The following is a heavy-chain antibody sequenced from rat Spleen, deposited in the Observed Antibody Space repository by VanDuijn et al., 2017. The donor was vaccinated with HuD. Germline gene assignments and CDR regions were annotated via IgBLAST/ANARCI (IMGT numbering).Heavy chain of an antibody. V-gene: IGHV5-25*01. CDR2: ISTGGGNT. CDR1: GFAFSDHY. D-gene: IGHD4-3*01. CDR3: ARLGGLRNWFAY. J-gene: IGHJ3*01. Sequence: EVQLVESDGGLVHPGRSLKLSCAASGFAFSDHYVAWVRQAPTKGLEWVASISTGGGNTYYRDSVKGRFTISRDDEESTLYLQMDSLRSEDTATYFCARLGGLRNWFAYWGQGTLVTVSS.